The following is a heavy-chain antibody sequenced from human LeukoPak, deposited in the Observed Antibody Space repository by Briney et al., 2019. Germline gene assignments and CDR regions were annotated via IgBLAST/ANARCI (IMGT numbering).Heavy chain of an antibody. V-gene: IGHV3-48*04. J-gene: IGHJ4*02. CDR1: GFTFSSYT. D-gene: IGHD6-13*01. Sequence: PGGSLRLSCAASGFTFSSYTMHWVRQAPGKGLEWVSSISSTSTAIYYADSVKGRFTISRDNAKNSLYLQMNSLRAEDTAVYYCARDLEEAGSSSFAFDYWGQGTLVTVSS. CDR3: ARDLEEAGSSSFAFDY. CDR2: ISSTSTAI.